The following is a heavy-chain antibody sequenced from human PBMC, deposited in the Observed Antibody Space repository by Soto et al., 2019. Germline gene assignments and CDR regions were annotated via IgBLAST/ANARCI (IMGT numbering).Heavy chain of an antibody. V-gene: IGHV4-30-4*01. CDR2: IYYSGST. D-gene: IGHD4-17*01. CDR3: ARESFGRLREYNWFDP. Sequence: QVQLQESGPGLVKPSQTLSLTCTVSGGSISSGDYYWSWIRQPPGKGLEWIGYIYYSGSTYYNPSLKGRVTISVDTSKNQFSLKLSSVTAADTAVYYCARESFGRLREYNWFDPWGQGTLVTVSS. CDR1: GGSISSGDYY. J-gene: IGHJ5*02.